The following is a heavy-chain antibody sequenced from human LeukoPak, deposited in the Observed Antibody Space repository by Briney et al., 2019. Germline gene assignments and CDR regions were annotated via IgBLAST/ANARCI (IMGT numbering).Heavy chain of an antibody. D-gene: IGHD1-26*01. J-gene: IGHJ6*01. CDR3: AKMKGHPLPKYYMDV. Sequence: GGSLRLSCAASGFTFSSYGMHWVRQAPGKGLEWVAVISYDGSNKYYADSVKGRFTISRDNSKNMLYLQMNSLRAEDTAIYYCAKMKGHPLPKYYMDVWGQGTTVTVSS. CDR2: ISYDGSNK. CDR1: GFTFSSYG. V-gene: IGHV3-30*18.